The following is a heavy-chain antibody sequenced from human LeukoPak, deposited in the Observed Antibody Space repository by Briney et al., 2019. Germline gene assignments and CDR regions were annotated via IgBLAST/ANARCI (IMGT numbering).Heavy chain of an antibody. CDR3: ARGDSSGWSVYFDY. J-gene: IGHJ4*02. CDR1: GLTVSSNY. V-gene: IGHV3-53*01. Sequence: GGSLRLSCAASGLTVSSNYMSWVRQAPGKGLEWVSVIYSGGSTYYADSVKGRFTISRDNSKNTLYLQMNSLRAEDTAVYYCARGDSSGWSVYFDYWGQGTLVTVSS. D-gene: IGHD6-19*01. CDR2: IYSGGST.